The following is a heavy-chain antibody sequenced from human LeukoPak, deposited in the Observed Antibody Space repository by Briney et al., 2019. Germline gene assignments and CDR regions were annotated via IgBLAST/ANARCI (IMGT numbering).Heavy chain of an antibody. V-gene: IGHV4-38-2*02. Sequence: SETLSLTCTVSGYSISSGYYWGWIRQPPGKGLEWIGSIYHSGSTYYNPSLKSRVTISLDTSKNQFSLKLSSVTAADTAVYYCARVRYYNWYFDLWGRGTLVTVSS. D-gene: IGHD1-26*01. CDR2: IYHSGST. CDR3: ARVRYYNWYFDL. CDR1: GYSISSGYY. J-gene: IGHJ2*01.